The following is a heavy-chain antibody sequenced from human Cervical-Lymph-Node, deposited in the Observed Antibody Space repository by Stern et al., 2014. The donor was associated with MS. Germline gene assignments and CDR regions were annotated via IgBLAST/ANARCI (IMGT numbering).Heavy chain of an antibody. Sequence: QLVESGGGLVQPGRSLRLSCEASGFKFGDFAMHWVRQAPGKGLEWVSGLGWNSEGRGHADSVQGRVTISRENAKSSLYLQMNSLTAEDTALYYCAKADDYAAGIDAWGQGTLVVVSS. CDR2: LGWNSEGR. V-gene: IGHV3-9*01. CDR1: GFKFGDFA. CDR3: AKADDYAAGIDA. D-gene: IGHD3-16*01. J-gene: IGHJ5*02.